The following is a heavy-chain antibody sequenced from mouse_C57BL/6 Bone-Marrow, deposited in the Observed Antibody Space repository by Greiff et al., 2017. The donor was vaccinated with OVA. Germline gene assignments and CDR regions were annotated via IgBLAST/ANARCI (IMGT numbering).Heavy chain of an antibody. CDR2: IHPNSGST. Sequence: VQLQQPGAELVKPGAQGRLSSKALAYPFTSYWWHWVKRRPGQGLEWIGMIHPNSGSTNYNEKVKSKATLTVDKSSSTAYMQLSSLTSEDSAVYYCARENYYGSSYWFAYWGQGTLVTVSA. J-gene: IGHJ3*01. CDR3: ARENYYGSSYWFAY. V-gene: IGHV1-64*01. CDR1: AYPFTSYW. D-gene: IGHD1-1*01.